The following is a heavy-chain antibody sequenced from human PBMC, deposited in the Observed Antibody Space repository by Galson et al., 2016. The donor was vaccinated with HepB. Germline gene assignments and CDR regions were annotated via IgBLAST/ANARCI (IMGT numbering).Heavy chain of an antibody. CDR1: GFTFSSYS. CDR2: ISSSSSYI. J-gene: IGHJ4*02. V-gene: IGHV3-21*01. D-gene: IGHD2-21*01. Sequence: SLRLSCAASGFTFSSYSMNWVRQAPGKGLEWVSSISSSSSYIYYADSVKGRFTISRDNAKNSLYLQMNSLRAEDTAVYYCARDYFCVGASCRGERGRFDYWGQGALVTVSS. CDR3: ARDYFCVGASCRGERGRFDY.